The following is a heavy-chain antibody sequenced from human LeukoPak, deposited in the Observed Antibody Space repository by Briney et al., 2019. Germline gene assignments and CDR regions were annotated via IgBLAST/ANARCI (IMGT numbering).Heavy chain of an antibody. CDR1: GGSISSGGYY. CDR2: IYYSGST. V-gene: IGHV4-31*03. CDR3: ARWGAVVVPAASPYWFDP. D-gene: IGHD2-2*01. Sequence: SETLSLTCTVSGGSISSGGYYWSWIRQHPGKGLEWIGYIYYSGSTYYNPSLKSRVTISVDTSKNQFSLKLSSVTAADTAVYYCARWGAVVVPAASPYWFDPWGQGTLVTVSS. J-gene: IGHJ5*02.